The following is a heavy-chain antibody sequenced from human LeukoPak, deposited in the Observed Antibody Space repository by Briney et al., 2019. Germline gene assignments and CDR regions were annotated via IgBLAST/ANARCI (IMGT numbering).Heavy chain of an antibody. CDR3: AKDRRAAAGPPYYFDN. V-gene: IGHV3-23*01. CDR1: RLTFSDYA. CDR2: ISGSGGRT. J-gene: IGHJ4*02. D-gene: IGHD6-13*01. Sequence: PGGSLRLSCAASRLTFSDYAMTWVRQAPGKGRQWVSTISGSGGRTYYTDSVKGRFTVSRDNSKNTLYLQMKSLRVEDAAVYYCAKDRRAAAGPPYYFDNWGQGTLVTVSS.